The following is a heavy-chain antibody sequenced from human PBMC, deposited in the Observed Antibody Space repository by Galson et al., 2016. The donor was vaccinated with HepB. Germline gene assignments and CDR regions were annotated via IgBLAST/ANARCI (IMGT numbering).Heavy chain of an antibody. J-gene: IGHJ4*02. V-gene: IGHV4-61*08. Sequence: SETLSLTCTVSGVSVSGGAYHWAWIRQPTGQGLEWMAHTYYNEGNRYSPSLRSRIIISLDTSKNQLPLTLRSLTAADEARYYCVRYATGHGGTGHWGRGSLFTVSS. CDR3: VRYATGHGGTGH. D-gene: IGHD1-7*01. CDR1: GVSVSGGAYH. CDR2: TYYNEGN.